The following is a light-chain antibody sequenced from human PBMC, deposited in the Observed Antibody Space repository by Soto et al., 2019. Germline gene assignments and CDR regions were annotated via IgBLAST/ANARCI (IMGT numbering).Light chain of an antibody. CDR2: GAS. J-gene: IGKJ1*01. CDR1: QRVSSN. V-gene: IGKV3-15*01. Sequence: IVMTQSPATLSVSPGERATLSCRASQRVSSNVAWYQQKTGQAPRLLLYGASARATGVPARFSGSGSGTQCTLTISRLQSEDFAVYYCQQYNNWRQTFGQGTKVDIK. CDR3: QQYNNWRQT.